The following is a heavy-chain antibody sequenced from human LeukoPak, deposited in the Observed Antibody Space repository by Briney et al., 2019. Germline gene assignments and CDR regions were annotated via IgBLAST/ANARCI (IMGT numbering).Heavy chain of an antibody. CDR3: ARLGESTTDFDY. J-gene: IGHJ4*02. Sequence: GGSLRLSCAASGFTVSSNYMSWVRQAPGKGLEWVSVIYSGGSTYYADSVKGRFTISRDNSKNTLYLQMNSLRAEDTAVYYCARLGESTTDFDYWGQGTLVTVSS. CDR2: IYSGGST. V-gene: IGHV3-66*01. CDR1: GFTVSSNY. D-gene: IGHD1-14*01.